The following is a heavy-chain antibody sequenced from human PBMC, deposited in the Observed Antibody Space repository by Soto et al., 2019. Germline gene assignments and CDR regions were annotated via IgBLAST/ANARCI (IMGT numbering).Heavy chain of an antibody. CDR2: IGTAGDT. CDR1: GFTFSSYD. D-gene: IGHD5-12*01. Sequence: GGSLRLSCAASGFTFSSYDMHWVRQATGKGLEWVSAIGTAGDTYYPGSVKGRFTISRENAKNSLYLQMNSLRAGDTAVYYCARGYSGYDYVWDYWGQGTLVTVSS. V-gene: IGHV3-13*04. J-gene: IGHJ4*02. CDR3: ARGYSGYDYVWDY.